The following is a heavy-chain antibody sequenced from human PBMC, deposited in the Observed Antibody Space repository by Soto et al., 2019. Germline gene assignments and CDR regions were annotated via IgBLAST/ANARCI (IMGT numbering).Heavy chain of an antibody. J-gene: IGHJ6*02. CDR3: ATCQLGEYYYAMDI. V-gene: IGHV4-4*02. CDR1: GDSITTYKW. Sequence: SETLALTCGVSGDSITTYKWWTWVRQTPGKGLEWIGEIYDSGNTRYNPSLKSRVTISKDTSKDELSLKLNSVTVADTAVYYCATCQLGEYYYAMDIWGQGTTVTVSS. CDR2: IYDSGNT. D-gene: IGHD7-27*01.